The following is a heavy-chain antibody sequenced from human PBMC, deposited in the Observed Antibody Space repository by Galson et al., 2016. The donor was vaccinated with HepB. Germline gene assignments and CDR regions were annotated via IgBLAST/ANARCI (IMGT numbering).Heavy chain of an antibody. CDR1: GFAFSNYW. D-gene: IGHD3-16*01. V-gene: IGHV3-74*01. CDR3: VRGGRTFYGVDF. J-gene: IGHJ6*01. Sequence: SLRLSCAASGFAFSNYWMDWVRQAPGKGPVWVSHISTDGATANYADFVQGRSIISRDNAKSTLYLQVNSVRAEDTAVYYCVRGGRTFYGVDFWGQGATVTVSS. CDR2: ISTDGATA.